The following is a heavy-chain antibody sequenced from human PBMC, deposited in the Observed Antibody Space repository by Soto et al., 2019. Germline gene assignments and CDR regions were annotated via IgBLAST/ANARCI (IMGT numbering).Heavy chain of an antibody. D-gene: IGHD6-13*01. J-gene: IGHJ4*02. V-gene: IGHV1-18*01. CDR1: GYTFTSYG. Sequence: QVRLVQSGAEVKKPGASVKVSCKASGYTFTSYGISWVRQAPGQGLGWMGWISAYNGNTNYAQKLQGRVTMTTNTSTSTAYMELRSVRSDDKAVYSCARDGIAAAGTTVDYWGQGTLVTVSS. CDR3: ARDGIAAAGTTVDY. CDR2: ISAYNGNT.